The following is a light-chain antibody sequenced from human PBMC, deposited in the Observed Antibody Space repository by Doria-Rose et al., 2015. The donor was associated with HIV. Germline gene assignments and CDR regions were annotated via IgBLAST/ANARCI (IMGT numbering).Light chain of an antibody. Sequence: TQSPGTLSLSPGERATLSCRASQSFSSTYLARYQQKPGQAPSLLIYDGSTRATGIPDRFSASGSGTDFTLTINRLEPEDFALYYCHLYGTSWTFGQGTKVEI. CDR3: HLYGTSWT. V-gene: IGKV3-20*01. CDR1: QSFSSTY. CDR2: DGS. J-gene: IGKJ1*01.